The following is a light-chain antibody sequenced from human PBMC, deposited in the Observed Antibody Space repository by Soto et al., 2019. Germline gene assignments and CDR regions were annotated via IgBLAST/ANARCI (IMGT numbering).Light chain of an antibody. V-gene: IGKV1-9*01. CDR1: RGLSIS. CDR2: VTS. CDR3: QQHNSYPLT. Sequence: IQLTQSPSSRLQPVETKSTTPSGPGRGLSISLAWYQQKPGKAPKLLIYVTSTLQSGVPSRFSGSGSGTDFTLTISSLQPEDFATYYCQQHNSYPLTFGGGTKVEIK. J-gene: IGKJ4*01.